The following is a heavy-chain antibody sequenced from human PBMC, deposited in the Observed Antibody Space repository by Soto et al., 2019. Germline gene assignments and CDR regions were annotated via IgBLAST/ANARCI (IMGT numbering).Heavy chain of an antibody. CDR3: ARGYYDTTGYSLDP. Sequence: SETLSLTCAVYGGSFSGYYWSWIRQPPGKGLEWIGEINHRGSTNYNPSLKSRVIILVDTSKNQFSLRLSSVTAADTAVYYCARGYYDTTGYSLDPWGQGTLVTVPQ. CDR2: INHRGST. J-gene: IGHJ5*02. CDR1: GGSFSGYY. D-gene: IGHD3-22*01. V-gene: IGHV4-34*01.